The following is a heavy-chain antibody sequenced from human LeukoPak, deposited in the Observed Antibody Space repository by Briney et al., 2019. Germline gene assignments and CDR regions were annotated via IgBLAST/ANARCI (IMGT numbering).Heavy chain of an antibody. Sequence: AGGSLRLSCAASGFTFSSYAMSWVRQAPGKGLEWVSAISGSGGSTYHADSVKGRFTISRDNAKNSLYLQMDSLTAEDTAVYYCARDSPGYGAYVSWGQGTLVSVSS. D-gene: IGHD5-12*01. V-gene: IGHV3-23*01. CDR1: GFTFSSYA. CDR2: ISGSGGST. J-gene: IGHJ1*01. CDR3: ARDSPGYGAYVS.